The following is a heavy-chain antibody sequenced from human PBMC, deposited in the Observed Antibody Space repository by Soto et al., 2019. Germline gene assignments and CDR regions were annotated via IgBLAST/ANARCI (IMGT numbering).Heavy chain of an antibody. CDR1: GFTFSSYA. CDR3: AVPTGIEVTGPDY. J-gene: IGHJ4*02. D-gene: IGHD6-19*01. CDR2: ISGTGGST. Sequence: GGSLRLSCAASGFTFSSYAMSWVRQAPGKGLKWVSAISGTGGSTYYSDSVRGRFTISRDNSKNTLYLQMNSLRADDTAIYYCAVPTGIEVTGPDYWGQGTLVTVSS. V-gene: IGHV3-23*01.